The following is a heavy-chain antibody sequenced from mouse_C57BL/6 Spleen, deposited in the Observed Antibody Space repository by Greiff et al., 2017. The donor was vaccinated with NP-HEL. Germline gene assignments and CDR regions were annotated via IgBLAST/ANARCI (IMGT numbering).Heavy chain of an antibody. CDR2: ISNGGGST. D-gene: IGHD2-4*01. CDR3: ARHVDYEGFDY. J-gene: IGHJ2*01. CDR1: GFTFSDYY. Sequence: EVMLVESGGGLVQPGGSLKLSCAASGFTFSDYYMYWVRQTPEKRLEWVAYISNGGGSTYYPDTVKGRFTISRDNAKNTLYLQMSRLKSEDTAMYYCARHVDYEGFDYWGQGTTLTVSS. V-gene: IGHV5-12*01.